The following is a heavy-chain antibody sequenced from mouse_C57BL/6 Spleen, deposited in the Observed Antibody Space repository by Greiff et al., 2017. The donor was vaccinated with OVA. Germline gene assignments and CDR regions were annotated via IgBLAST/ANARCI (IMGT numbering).Heavy chain of an antibody. CDR3: AREKSGFYAMDY. J-gene: IGHJ4*01. Sequence: QVQLQQPGAELVMPGASVKLSCKASGYTFTSYWMHWVKQRPGQGLEWIGEIDPSDSYTNYNQKFKGKSTLTGDKSSSTAYMQLSSLTSEDSAVYYCAREKSGFYAMDYWGQGTSVTVSS. V-gene: IGHV1-69*01. CDR2: IDPSDSYT. D-gene: IGHD1-3*01. CDR1: GYTFTSYW.